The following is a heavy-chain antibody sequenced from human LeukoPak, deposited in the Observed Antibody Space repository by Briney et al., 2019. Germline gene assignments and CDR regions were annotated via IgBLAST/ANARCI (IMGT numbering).Heavy chain of an antibody. CDR3: ARGSPPGD. CDR1: GFTFSDYY. CDR2: ISSSSGFT. D-gene: IGHD3-16*01. Sequence: PGGSLRLSCAASGFTFSDYYMTWIRRAPGKGLEWVSYISSSSGFTKYADSVRGRFTISRDNAKNSLCLQMNTLRVDDTAVYYCARGSPPGDWGQGTPVTVSS. J-gene: IGHJ4*02. V-gene: IGHV3-11*05.